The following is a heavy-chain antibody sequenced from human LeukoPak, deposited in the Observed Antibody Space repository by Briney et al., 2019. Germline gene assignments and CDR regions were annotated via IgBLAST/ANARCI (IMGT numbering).Heavy chain of an antibody. D-gene: IGHD3-10*01. CDR3: ARHGKVRGVPRRVSWYFDY. V-gene: IGHV4-34*01. Sequence: SETLSLTCAVYGGSFSGYYWSWIRQPPGKGLEWIGEINHSGSTNYNPSLKSRVTISVDTSKNQFSLKLSSVTAADTAVYYCARHGKVRGVPRRVSWYFDYWGQGTLVTVSS. CDR1: GGSFSGYY. CDR2: INHSGST. J-gene: IGHJ4*02.